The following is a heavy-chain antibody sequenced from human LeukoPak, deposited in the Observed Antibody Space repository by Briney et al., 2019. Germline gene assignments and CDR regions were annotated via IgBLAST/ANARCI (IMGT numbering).Heavy chain of an antibody. CDR1: GFTFSSYS. D-gene: IGHD3-16*02. CDR2: ISSSSSYI. V-gene: IGHV3-21*01. CDR3: AREINDYIWGSYRTNYFDY. Sequence: GGSLRLSCAASGFTFSSYSMNWVRQAPGKGLEWVSSISSSSSYIYYADSVKGRFTISRDNAKNSLYLQMNSLRAEDTAVYYCAREINDYIWGSYRTNYFDYWGQGPLVTVSS. J-gene: IGHJ4*02.